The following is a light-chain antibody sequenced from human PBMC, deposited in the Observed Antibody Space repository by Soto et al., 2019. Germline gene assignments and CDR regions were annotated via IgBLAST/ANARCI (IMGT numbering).Light chain of an antibody. V-gene: IGKV3-15*01. CDR2: AAS. J-gene: IGKJ4*01. CDR3: QQYNNWPLLG. CDR1: QSVSSN. Sequence: EIEMTQSPATLSASPGERATLSCRASQSVSSNLAWYQQKPGKAPRLLIYAASTRATGIPARFSGSGSGTEFTLTISSLQSEDFAVYYCQQYNNWPLLGFGGGTKVEIK.